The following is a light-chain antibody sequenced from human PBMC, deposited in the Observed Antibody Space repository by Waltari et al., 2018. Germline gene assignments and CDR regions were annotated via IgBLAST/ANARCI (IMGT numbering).Light chain of an antibody. CDR1: SSDVGGYNS. Sequence: QSALTQPRSVSGSPGQSVTIPCTGTSSDVGGYNSFSWYQPHPGKAPKLMIYDVSKRPSGVPDRFSGSKSGNTASLTISGLQAEDEADYYCCSYAGSYTYVFGTGTKVTVL. J-gene: IGLJ1*01. V-gene: IGLV2-11*01. CDR2: DVS. CDR3: CSYAGSYTYV.